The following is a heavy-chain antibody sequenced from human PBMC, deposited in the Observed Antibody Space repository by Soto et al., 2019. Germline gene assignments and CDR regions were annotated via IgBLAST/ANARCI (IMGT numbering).Heavy chain of an antibody. Sequence: PGGSLRLSCAASGFTFSSYAMSWVRQAPGKGLEWVSAISGSGGSTYYADSVKGRFTISRDNSRNTLYLQMNSLRAEDTAVYYCAKVPPTRGYSYGYVVGDGGIDYWGQGTLVTVSS. V-gene: IGHV3-23*01. CDR2: ISGSGGST. CDR1: GFTFSSYA. J-gene: IGHJ4*02. D-gene: IGHD5-18*01. CDR3: AKVPPTRGYSYGYVVGDGGIDY.